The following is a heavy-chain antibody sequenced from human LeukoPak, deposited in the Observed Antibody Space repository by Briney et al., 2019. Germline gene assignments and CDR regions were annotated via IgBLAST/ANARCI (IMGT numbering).Heavy chain of an antibody. J-gene: IGHJ4*02. D-gene: IGHD6-13*01. Sequence: GGSLRLSCAASGFTFSSYSMNWVRQAPGKGLEWVSSISSSSTYIYYADSVKGRFTVSRDNAKNSLYLQMNSLRAEDAAVYFCASQYTSSRIFDDWGQGTLVTVSS. V-gene: IGHV3-21*01. CDR3: ASQYTSSRIFDD. CDR1: GFTFSSYS. CDR2: ISSSSTYI.